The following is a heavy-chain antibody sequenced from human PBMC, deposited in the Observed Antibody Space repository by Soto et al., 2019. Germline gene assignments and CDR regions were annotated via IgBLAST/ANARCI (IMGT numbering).Heavy chain of an antibody. CDR1: GFTFSDYY. Sequence: QVQLVESGGGLVKAGGSLRLSCAASGFTFSDYYMSWIRQPPGKGLEWVSYISPSGTTIHYAESVKGRFTIPRDDARKSLFLKLNSRRGEDTAVYYCAANGYGTPCDSWGQGTRVTVS. CDR2: ISPSGTTI. J-gene: IGHJ4*02. V-gene: IGHV3-11*01. CDR3: AANGYGTPCDS. D-gene: IGHD2-15*01.